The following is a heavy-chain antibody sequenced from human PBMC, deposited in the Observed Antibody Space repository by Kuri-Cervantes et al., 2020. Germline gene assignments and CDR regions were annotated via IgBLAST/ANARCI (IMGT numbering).Heavy chain of an antibody. CDR2: IYYSGST. V-gene: IGHV4-38-2*01. CDR3: ARLRPTREWLSYYFDY. D-gene: IGHD3-3*01. J-gene: IGHJ4*02. Sequence: SETLSLTCAVSGYSISSGYYWGWIRQPPGKGLEWIGSIYYSGSTYYNPSLKSRVTISVDTSKNQFSLKLSSVTAADTAVYYCARLRPTREWLSYYFDYWGQGTLVTVSS. CDR1: GYSISSGYY.